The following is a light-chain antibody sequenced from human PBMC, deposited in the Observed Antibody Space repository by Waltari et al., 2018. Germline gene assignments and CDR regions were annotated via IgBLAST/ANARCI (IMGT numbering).Light chain of an antibody. CDR3: ASWDDKLRGRGV. CDR1: GSSIGSDD. Sequence: LTSKRSASGTNGQGVTMRGSGGGSSIGSDDVFRYQQLPGTAPKLLIYTNDQRPSGVPDRFSASKSGTSASLPISGLRSEDEADYYCASWDDKLRGRGVFAGWTKLTVL. V-gene: IGLV1-47*01. J-gene: IGLJ3*02. CDR2: TND.